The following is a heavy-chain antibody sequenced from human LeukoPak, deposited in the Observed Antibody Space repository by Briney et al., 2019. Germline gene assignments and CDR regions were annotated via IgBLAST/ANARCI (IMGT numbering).Heavy chain of an antibody. CDR2: ISSSASTI. CDR3: ARDKFHYYGMDV. CDR1: GFTFSSYE. Sequence: GGSLRLSCAASGFTFSSYEMNWVRQAPGKGPEWVSYISSSASTIYYADSVKGRFTISRDNAKNSLYLQMNSLRAEDTAVYYCARDKFHYYGMDVWGQGTTVTVSS. J-gene: IGHJ6*02. V-gene: IGHV3-48*03.